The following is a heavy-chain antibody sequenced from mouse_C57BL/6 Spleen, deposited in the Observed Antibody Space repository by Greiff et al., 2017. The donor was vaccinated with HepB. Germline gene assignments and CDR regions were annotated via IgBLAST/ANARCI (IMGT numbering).Heavy chain of an antibody. Sequence: VQLQQPGAELVMPGASVKLSCKASVYTFTSYWMHWVKQRPGQGLEWIGEIDPSDSYTNYNQKFKGKSTLTVDKSSSTAYMQLSSLTSEDSAVYYCARLLSWYFDVWGTGTTVTVSS. D-gene: IGHD2-1*01. V-gene: IGHV1-69*01. CDR3: ARLLSWYFDV. J-gene: IGHJ1*03. CDR2: IDPSDSYT. CDR1: VYTFTSYW.